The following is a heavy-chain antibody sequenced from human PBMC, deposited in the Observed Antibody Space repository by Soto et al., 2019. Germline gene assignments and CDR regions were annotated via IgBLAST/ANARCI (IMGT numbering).Heavy chain of an antibody. CDR1: RGSISSDTNY. V-gene: IGHV4-39*01. Sequence: SGTLSLTCTVSRGSISSDTNYWAWIRQPTGKGLEWIANIYYSGSTFYNPSLKSRVTISLNTSKNQFSLKMRTVTAAATAVYYCARREARRYLYSRGPGTLVTVSS. J-gene: IGHJ4*02. CDR2: IYYSGST. CDR3: ARREARRYLYS.